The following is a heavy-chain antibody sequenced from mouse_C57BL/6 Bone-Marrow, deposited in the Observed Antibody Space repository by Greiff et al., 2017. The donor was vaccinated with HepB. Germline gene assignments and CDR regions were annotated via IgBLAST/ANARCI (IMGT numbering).Heavy chain of an antibody. CDR2: IDPETGGT. V-gene: IGHV1-15*01. Sequence: QVQLQQSGAELVRPGASVTLSCKASGYTFTDYEMHWVKQTPVHGLEWIGAIDPETGGTAYNQKFKGKAILTADKSSSPAYMELRSLTSEDSAVYYCTRKGTAQALDYWGQGTTLTVSS. D-gene: IGHD3-2*02. CDR1: GYTFTDYE. J-gene: IGHJ2*01. CDR3: TRKGTAQALDY.